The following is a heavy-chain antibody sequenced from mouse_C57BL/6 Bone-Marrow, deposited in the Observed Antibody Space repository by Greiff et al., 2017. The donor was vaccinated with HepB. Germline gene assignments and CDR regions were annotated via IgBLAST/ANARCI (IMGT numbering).Heavy chain of an antibody. J-gene: IGHJ2*01. V-gene: IGHV1-81*01. CDR1: GYTFTSYG. CDR2: IYPRSGNT. CDR3: AGPPYFDY. Sequence: VQLQQSGAELARPGASVKLSCKASGYTFTSYGISWVKQRTGQGLEWIGEIYPRSGNTYYTAKFKGKATLNADKSSSTAYMELRSLTSEDSAVYFCAGPPYFDYWGQGTTLTVSS.